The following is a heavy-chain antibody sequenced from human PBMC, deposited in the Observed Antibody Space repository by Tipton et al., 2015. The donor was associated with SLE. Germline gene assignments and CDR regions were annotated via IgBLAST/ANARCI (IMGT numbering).Heavy chain of an antibody. D-gene: IGHD3-16*02. CDR1: GFIFNDFA. CDR3: AKGYDYVWGTYRYGGYFDS. CDR2: ISWNSGST. V-gene: IGHV3-9*01. Sequence: SLRLSCAASGFIFNDFAMHWVRQAPGKGLEWVSGISWNSGSTGYADSVKGRFTISRDNAKNSLYLQMNSLRAEDTALYYCAKGYDYVWGTYRYGGYFDSWGQGTLVTVSS. J-gene: IGHJ4*02.